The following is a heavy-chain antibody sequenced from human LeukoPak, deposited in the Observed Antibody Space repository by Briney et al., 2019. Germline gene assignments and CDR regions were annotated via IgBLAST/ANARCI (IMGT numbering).Heavy chain of an antibody. CDR3: AKEGAYPIVTYDS. J-gene: IGHJ5*01. D-gene: IGHD4-11*01. V-gene: IGHV3-7*01. CDR1: GFTFSRYW. CDR2: IKQDGNEK. Sequence: GGSLRLSCAASGFTFSRYWMNWVRQAPGKGPEWVANIKQDGNEKYYVDSVKGRFSISRDNAKNSLYLQMDSLRAEDTAVYYCAKEGAYPIVTYDSWGQGALVTVSS.